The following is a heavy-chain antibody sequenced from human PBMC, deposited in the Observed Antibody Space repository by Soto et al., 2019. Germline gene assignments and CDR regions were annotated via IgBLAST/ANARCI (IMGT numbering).Heavy chain of an antibody. V-gene: IGHV4-59*01. J-gene: IGHJ4*02. CDR3: ARAGTNMVQFDY. D-gene: IGHD3-10*01. CDR1: GGSINSYF. CDR2: IYYSGST. Sequence: PSETLSLTCTVSGGSINSYFWSWVRQSPGKGLEWIGHIYYSGSTSYSPAPKSRVSISVDTSKNQFSLEVHSVTAADTAVYYCARAGTNMVQFDYWGQGTLVTVSS.